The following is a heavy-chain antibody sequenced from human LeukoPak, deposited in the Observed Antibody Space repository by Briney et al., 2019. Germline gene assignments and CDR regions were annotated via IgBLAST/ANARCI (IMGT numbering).Heavy chain of an antibody. CDR3: AISSAATTLRYFDWEIDY. CDR1: GYTFTSYY. V-gene: IGHV1-46*01. Sequence: ASVKVSCKASGYTFTSYYMHWVRQAPGQGLEWMGIINPSGGSTSYAQKFQGRVTMTRDTSTSTVYMELSSLRSEDTAVYYCAISSAATTLRYFDWEIDYWGQGTLVTVSS. J-gene: IGHJ4*02. D-gene: IGHD3-9*01. CDR2: INPSGGST.